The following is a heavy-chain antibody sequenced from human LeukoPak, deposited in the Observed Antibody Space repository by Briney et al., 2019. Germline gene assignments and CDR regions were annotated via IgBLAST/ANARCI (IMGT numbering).Heavy chain of an antibody. V-gene: IGHV3-23*01. CDR3: AKMVREFYTISYYFDY. D-gene: IGHD2-8*01. CDR1: GFTFSTYT. Sequence: GGSLRLSCAASGFTFSTYTLSWVRQAPGEGLEWVSAISGTGSSTFYTGSVRGRFTISRDNSKNTVYLQMNSLRADDTAVYYCAKMVREFYTISYYFDYWAREPWSPSPQ. J-gene: IGHJ4*02. CDR2: ISGTGSST.